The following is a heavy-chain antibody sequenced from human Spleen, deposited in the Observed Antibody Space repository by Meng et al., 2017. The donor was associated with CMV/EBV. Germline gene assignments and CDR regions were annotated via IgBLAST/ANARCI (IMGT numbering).Heavy chain of an antibody. J-gene: IGHJ6*02. CDR1: GYTFTAYY. Sequence: ASVKVSCKASGYTFTAYYIHWVRQAPGQGLEWMGWINPNSGGTNYAQKFQGRVTMTRDTSISTAYMELSRLRSDDTAVYYCARIPSDCSSTSCYYYYGMDVWGQGTTVTVSS. D-gene: IGHD2-2*01. CDR2: INPNSGGT. CDR3: ARIPSDCSSTSCYYYYGMDV. V-gene: IGHV1-2*02.